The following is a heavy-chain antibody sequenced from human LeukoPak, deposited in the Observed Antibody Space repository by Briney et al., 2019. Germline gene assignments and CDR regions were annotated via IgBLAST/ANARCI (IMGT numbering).Heavy chain of an antibody. CDR3: AKHNGDYRYLEY. Sequence: SGGSLRLSCTASGFTFYDYAMSWVRQAPGKGLQWVSALTTSGDMTHYADSVKGRFTISRDNSKNTLHLQMNSLRAEDTAIYYCAKHNGDYRYLEYWGQGTLVTVSS. CDR1: GFTFYDYA. D-gene: IGHD4-17*01. J-gene: IGHJ4*02. CDR2: LTTSGDMT. V-gene: IGHV3-23*01.